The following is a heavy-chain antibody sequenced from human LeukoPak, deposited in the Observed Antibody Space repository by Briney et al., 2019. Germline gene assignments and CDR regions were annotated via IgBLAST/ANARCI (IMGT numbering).Heavy chain of an antibody. D-gene: IGHD4-23*01. J-gene: IGHJ4*02. CDR1: GFTFSSYG. Sequence: PGGSLRLSCAASGFTFSSYGLYWVRQAPGKGLEWVAVISYDGSNKYYADSVKGRFTVSRDNSKNTLYLQMNSLRGEDTAVYYCAKEHLSAVTPDYWGQGTLVTVSS. CDR2: ISYDGSNK. V-gene: IGHV3-30*18. CDR3: AKEHLSAVTPDY.